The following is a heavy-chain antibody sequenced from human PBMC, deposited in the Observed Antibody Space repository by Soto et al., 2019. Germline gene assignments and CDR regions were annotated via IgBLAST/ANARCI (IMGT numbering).Heavy chain of an antibody. D-gene: IGHD6-6*01. CDR1: GFIFEYYD. CDR3: VKGTFSSSKVIFDY. J-gene: IGHJ4*02. Sequence: GGSLRLSCVASGFIFEYYDMHWVRQVPGKGLEWVSSISSNSGAIKYADSLKGRFTLSRDNAKNSMYLEMSSLRLEDTAFYFCVKGTFSSSKVIFDYWGQGTLVTVSS. V-gene: IGHV3-9*01. CDR2: ISSNSGAI.